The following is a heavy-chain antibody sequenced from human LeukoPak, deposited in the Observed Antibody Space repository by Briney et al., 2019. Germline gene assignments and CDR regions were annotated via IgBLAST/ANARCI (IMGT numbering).Heavy chain of an antibody. J-gene: IGHJ6*02. CDR1: GFTFSDYY. V-gene: IGHV3-11*01. CDR3: VRSPLRDGYNLGMDYYYGMDV. D-gene: IGHD5-24*01. Sequence: GGSLRLSCAASGFTFSDYYMSWIRQAPGKGLEWVSYISSSGSTIYYADSVKGRFTISRDNAKNSLYLQMNSLRAEDTAVYYCVRSPLRDGYNLGMDYYYGMDVWGQGTTVTVSS. CDR2: ISSSGSTI.